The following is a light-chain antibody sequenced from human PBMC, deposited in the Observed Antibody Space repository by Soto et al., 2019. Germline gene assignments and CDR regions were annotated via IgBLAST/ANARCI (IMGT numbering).Light chain of an antibody. CDR3: HQYAVSPLT. CDR2: YAS. CDR1: QSVGRNY. Sequence: EIVLTQSPGTLSLSPGETATLSCMASQSVGRNYLAWFQHKPDQAPRLLIYYASNRATGVADRFSGSGSGTDFALSVTRLEPEDFAVYYCHQYAVSPLTFGGGTTVEIK. J-gene: IGKJ4*01. V-gene: IGKV3-20*01.